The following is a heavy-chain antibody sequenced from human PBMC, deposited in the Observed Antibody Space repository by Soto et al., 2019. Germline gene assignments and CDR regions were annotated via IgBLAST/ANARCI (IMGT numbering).Heavy chain of an antibody. D-gene: IGHD2-2*02. CDR1: GGSISSYY. CDR3: ARVPRYCSSTSCYSPFDP. Sequence: SETVSLTCTVSGGSISSYYWSWIRQPPGKGLEWIGYIYYSGSTNYNPSLKSRVTISVDTSKNQFSLKLSSVTAADTAVYYCARVPRYCSSTSCYSPFDPWGQGTLVTVSS. CDR2: IYYSGST. J-gene: IGHJ5*02. V-gene: IGHV4-59*01.